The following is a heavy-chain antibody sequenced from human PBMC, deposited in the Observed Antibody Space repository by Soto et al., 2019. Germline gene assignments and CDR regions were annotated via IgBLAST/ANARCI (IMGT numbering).Heavy chain of an antibody. J-gene: IGHJ6*03. CDR2: ISAYNGNT. V-gene: IGHV1-18*01. Sequence: ASVKVSCKASGYTFTSYGISWVRQAPGQGLEWMGWISAYNGNTNYAQKLQGRVTMTTDTSTSTAYMELRSLRSDDTAVYYCARVPLRYCSSTSCFNYYYYYYMDVWGKGTTVTVSS. D-gene: IGHD2-2*01. CDR3: ARVPLRYCSSTSCFNYYYYYYMDV. CDR1: GYTFTSYG.